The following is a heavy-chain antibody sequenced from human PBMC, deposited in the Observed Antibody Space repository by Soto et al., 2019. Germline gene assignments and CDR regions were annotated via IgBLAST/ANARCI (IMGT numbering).Heavy chain of an antibody. V-gene: IGHV3-23*01. CDR3: AKDAPLGYFYGSGSLDY. D-gene: IGHD3-10*01. J-gene: IGHJ4*02. CDR1: GFTFSSYA. Sequence: PWGSLRLSCAASGFTFSSYAVTWVRQAPGKGLEWVSTISAGAGTTHYADSVEGRFTISRDNSKNTVYLQMNSLRAEDTAVYYCAKDAPLGYFYGSGSLDYWGQGTLVTVSS. CDR2: ISAGAGTT.